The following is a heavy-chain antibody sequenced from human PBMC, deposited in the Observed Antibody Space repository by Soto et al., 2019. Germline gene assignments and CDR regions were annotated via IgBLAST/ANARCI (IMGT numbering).Heavy chain of an antibody. D-gene: IGHD6-6*01. CDR2: IYYSGST. V-gene: IGHV4-59*01. CDR3: ARDREHYSSWGWFDP. CDR1: GGSISSYY. J-gene: IGHJ5*02. Sequence: QVQLQESGPGLVKPSETLSLTCTVSGGSISSYYWSWIRQPPGKGLEWIGYIYYSGSTNYNPSLKSRVTISVDTSKTQVSLKLSSVTAADTAVYYCARDREHYSSWGWFDPWGQGTLVTVSS.